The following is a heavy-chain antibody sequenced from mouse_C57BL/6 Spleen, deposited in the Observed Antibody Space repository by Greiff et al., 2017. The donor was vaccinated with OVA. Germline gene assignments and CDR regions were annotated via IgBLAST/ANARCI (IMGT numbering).Heavy chain of an antibody. D-gene: IGHD3-2*02. CDR3: AGSSGPWFAY. V-gene: IGHV1-82*01. CDR1: GYAFSSSW. Sequence: QVQLQQSGPELVKPGASVKISCKASGYAFSSSWMNWVKQRPGKGLEWIGRIYPGDGDTNYNGKFKGKATLTADKSSSTAYMQLSSLTSEDSAVYFCAGSSGPWFAYWGQGTLVTVSA. CDR2: IYPGDGDT. J-gene: IGHJ3*01.